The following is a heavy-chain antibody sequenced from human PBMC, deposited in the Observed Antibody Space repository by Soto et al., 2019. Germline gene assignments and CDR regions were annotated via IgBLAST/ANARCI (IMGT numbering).Heavy chain of an antibody. D-gene: IGHD6-25*01. CDR3: AGQTFTIAAASYGRSNWFDP. CDR2: IYFTGNT. CDR1: GGSITSSSHF. J-gene: IGHJ5*02. V-gene: IGHV4-39*01. Sequence: SETLSLTCTASGGSITSSSHFWGWVRRPPGKGLEWIGTIYFTGNTYYTPSLKSRLTMSIDTSKNEFSLRLNSVTAADTAVYYCAGQTFTIAAASYGRSNWFDPWGPGTLVTVSS.